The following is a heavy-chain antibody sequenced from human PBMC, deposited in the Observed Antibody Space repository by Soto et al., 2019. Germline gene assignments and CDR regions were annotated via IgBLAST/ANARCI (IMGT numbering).Heavy chain of an antibody. CDR1: GFTFSAHY. V-gene: IGHV3-72*01. CDR3: ASVSFVGPSGGRYFDY. J-gene: IGHJ4*02. D-gene: IGHD1-26*01. CDR2: IKNKANSYTT. Sequence: EVQLVESGGGLVQPGGSLRLSCAASGFTFSAHYMDWVRQAPGKGLEWVGRIKNKANSYTTEYAASVEGRFTISREDSQNSLYLQMNSLKTEDTAVYYCASVSFVGPSGGRYFDYWGQGSQVAFSS.